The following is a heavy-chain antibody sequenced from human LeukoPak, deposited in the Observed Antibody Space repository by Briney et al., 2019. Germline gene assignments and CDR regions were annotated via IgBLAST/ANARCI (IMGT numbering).Heavy chain of an antibody. CDR3: ARSEELSLYYFDY. CDR1: GYSFTSYW. V-gene: IGHV5-51*01. CDR2: IYPGDPDT. D-gene: IGHD3-16*02. Sequence: GESLKISCKGSGYSFTSYWIGWVPQMPGKGLEWMGIIYPGDPDTRYSPSFQGQVTISADKSISTAYLQWSSLKASDTAMYYCARSEELSLYYFDYWGQGTLVTVSS. J-gene: IGHJ4*02.